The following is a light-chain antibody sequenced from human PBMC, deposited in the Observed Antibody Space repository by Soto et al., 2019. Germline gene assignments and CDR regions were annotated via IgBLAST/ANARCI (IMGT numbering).Light chain of an antibody. CDR2: GAS. CDR3: QQYGDSSSYT. CDR1: QSVRSTY. V-gene: IGKV3-20*01. J-gene: IGKJ2*01. Sequence: EIVLTQSPGTLSLSPGDRATLSCRASQSVRSTYLDWYQQKPGQPPRLLIYGASSRATGIPDRFSGSGSGTDFTLTISSLEPADFAVYYCQQYGDSSSYTFGQGTKLEIK.